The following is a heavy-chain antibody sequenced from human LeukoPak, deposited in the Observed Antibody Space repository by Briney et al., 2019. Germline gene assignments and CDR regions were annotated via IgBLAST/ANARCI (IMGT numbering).Heavy chain of an antibody. D-gene: IGHD6-19*01. J-gene: IGHJ4*02. CDR2: ISSTADIV. Sequence: KPGGSLRLSCAASGFTFSEYYMSWIRQAPGKGLEWVADISSTADIVSYADFVLGRFTISRDNGDDSLSLQLNSLRAEDTAVYYCARETVAGTFDYWSQGTLVTVSP. CDR3: ARETVAGTFDY. CDR1: GFTFSEYY. V-gene: IGHV3-11*01.